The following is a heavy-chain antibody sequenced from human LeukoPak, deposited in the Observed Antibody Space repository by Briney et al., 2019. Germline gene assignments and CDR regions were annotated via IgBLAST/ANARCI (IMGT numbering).Heavy chain of an antibody. V-gene: IGHV4-38-2*02. D-gene: IGHD3-10*01. CDR1: GYSISSGYY. J-gene: IGHJ4*02. Sequence: SETLSLTCTVSGYSISSGYYWGWIRQPPGKGLEWIGSIYHSGSTYYNPSLKSRVTISVDTSKNQFSLELSSVTAADTAVYYCARDDSDSGTYYGYWGQGTLVTVSS. CDR3: ARDDSDSGTYYGY. CDR2: IYHSGST.